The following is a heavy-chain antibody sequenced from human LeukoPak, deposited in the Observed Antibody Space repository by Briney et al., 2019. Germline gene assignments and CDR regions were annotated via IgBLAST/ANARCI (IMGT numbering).Heavy chain of an antibody. CDR1: GFTFSSYS. J-gene: IGHJ4*02. V-gene: IGHV3-48*01. Sequence: PGGSLRLSCAASGFTFSSYSMNWVRQTPGKGLEWVSYISSTSTTIYYADSVKGRFTISRDNAKNSLYLQMNSLRAEDTAVYYCARARDGYNSCFDYWGQGTLVTVSS. CDR3: ARARDGYNSCFDY. CDR2: ISSTSTTI. D-gene: IGHD5-24*01.